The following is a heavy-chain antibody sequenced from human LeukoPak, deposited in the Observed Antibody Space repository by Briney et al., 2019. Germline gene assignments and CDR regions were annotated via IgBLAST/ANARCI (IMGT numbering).Heavy chain of an antibody. CDR2: SNPNSGGT. CDR3: ARDPSAYYYGSGSYLGDDY. Sequence: GASVKVSCKASGYTFTGYYMHWVRQAPGQGLEWMGWSNPNSGGTNYAQKFQGRVTMTRDTSISTAYMELSRLRSDDTAVYYCARDPSAYYYGSGSYLGDDYWGQGTLVTVSS. J-gene: IGHJ4*02. V-gene: IGHV1-2*02. CDR1: GYTFTGYY. D-gene: IGHD3-10*01.